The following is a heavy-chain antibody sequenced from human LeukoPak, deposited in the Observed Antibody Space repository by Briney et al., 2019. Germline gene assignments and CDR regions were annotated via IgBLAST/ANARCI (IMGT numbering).Heavy chain of an antibody. CDR3: AREPYTAMVTGDDAFDI. CDR1: GGSISSYY. Sequence: PSETLSLTCTVSGGSISSYYWSWIRQPPGKGLEWIGYIYYSGSTNYNPSLKSRVTISVDTSKNQFSLKLSSVTAADTAVYYCAREPYTAMVTGDDAFDIWGQGTMVTVSS. J-gene: IGHJ3*02. V-gene: IGHV4-59*01. CDR2: IYYSGST. D-gene: IGHD5-18*01.